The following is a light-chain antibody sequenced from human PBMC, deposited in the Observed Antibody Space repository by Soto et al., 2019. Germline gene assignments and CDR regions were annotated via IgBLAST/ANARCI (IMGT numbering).Light chain of an antibody. CDR1: QDISNY. V-gene: IGKV1-33*01. CDR2: DAS. CDR3: QQDDTRPALT. Sequence: DIQMTQSPSSLSASVGDRVTITCQASQDISNYLNWYQQKPGKAPKLLIYDASNLETGVPSRFSGGGSGTDFTFTISSLEPDDIAVYYCQQDDTRPALTFGGGTKVEIK. J-gene: IGKJ4*01.